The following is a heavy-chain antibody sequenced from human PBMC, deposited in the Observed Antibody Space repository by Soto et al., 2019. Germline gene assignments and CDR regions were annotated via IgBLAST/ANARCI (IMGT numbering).Heavy chain of an antibody. V-gene: IGHV1-18*01. CDR1: GYTFYSHS. CDR2: INADYGNT. J-gene: IGHJ6*02. Sequence: QAQLVQSGAEVKKPGASVKVSCKASGYTFYSHSISWVRQSPGQGLEWMGRINADYGNTQYAQKFRGRVTMTTDTSTTTVYIELTNLRSDDTAVYYCARWTQGAYYYGMDVWGQGTTVTVSS. D-gene: IGHD5-18*01. CDR3: ARWTQGAYYYGMDV.